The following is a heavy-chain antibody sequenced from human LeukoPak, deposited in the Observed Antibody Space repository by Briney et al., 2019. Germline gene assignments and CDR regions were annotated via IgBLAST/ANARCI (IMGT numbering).Heavy chain of an antibody. J-gene: IGHJ4*02. V-gene: IGHV1-8*03. CDR2: MNPNSGNT. Sequence: ASVKVSCKASGYTFTSYDINWVRQATGQGLEWMGWMNPNSGNTGYAQKFQGRVTITRNTSISTAYMELSSLRSEDTAVYYRAKGKWKHNLYTLAYWGQGTLVTVSS. CDR3: AKGKWKHNLYTLAY. D-gene: IGHD5-18*01. CDR1: GYTFTSYD.